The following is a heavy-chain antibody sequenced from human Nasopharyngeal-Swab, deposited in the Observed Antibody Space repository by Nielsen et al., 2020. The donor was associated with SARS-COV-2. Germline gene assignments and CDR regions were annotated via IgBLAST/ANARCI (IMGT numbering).Heavy chain of an antibody. V-gene: IGHV4-59*01. CDR2: IYYSGST. Sequence: GSLRLSCAVYGGSFSGYYWSWIRQLPGKGLEWIGYIYYSGSTNYNPSLKSRVTISVDTSKNQFSLKLSSVTAADTAVYYCARSNYDFWSGYYSLGWFDPWGQGTLVTVSS. CDR1: GGSFSGYY. D-gene: IGHD3-3*01. CDR3: ARSNYDFWSGYYSLGWFDP. J-gene: IGHJ5*02.